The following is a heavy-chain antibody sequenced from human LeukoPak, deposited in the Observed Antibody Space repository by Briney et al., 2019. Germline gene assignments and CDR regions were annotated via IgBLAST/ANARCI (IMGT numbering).Heavy chain of an antibody. J-gene: IGHJ4*02. CDR2: IYPGYSDT. V-gene: IGHV5-51*03. D-gene: IGHD6-13*01. CDR3: ARPLVGTGYSSSWYFNY. Sequence: GESLELSCKASGYSFISYWIAWVRQMPGKGLEGMGTIYPGYSDTRYSPSFQGQVTISADKSINPAYLQLSSLTASDTAMYYCARPLVGTGYSSSWYFNYWGQGTLVTVSS. CDR1: GYSFISYW.